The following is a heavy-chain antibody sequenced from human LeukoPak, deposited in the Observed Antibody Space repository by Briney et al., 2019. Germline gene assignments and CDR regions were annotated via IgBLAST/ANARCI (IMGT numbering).Heavy chain of an antibody. Sequence: GGSLRLSCAASGFTFSSYSMNWVRQAPGKGLEWVSSISSSSSYIYYADSVKGRFTISRDNAKNSLYLQMNSLRAEDTAVYYCASRTFNCGGDCLLDYWGQGTLVTVSS. J-gene: IGHJ4*02. CDR1: GFTFSSYS. CDR3: ASRTFNCGGDCLLDY. D-gene: IGHD2-21*02. CDR2: ISSSSSYI. V-gene: IGHV3-21*01.